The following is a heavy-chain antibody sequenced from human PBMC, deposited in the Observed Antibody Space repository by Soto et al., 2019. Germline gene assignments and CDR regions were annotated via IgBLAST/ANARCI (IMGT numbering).Heavy chain of an antibody. CDR2: ISGSGGST. Sequence: VQLLESGGGLVQPGGSLRLSCAASGFTFSSYAMSWVRQAPGKGLEWVSAISGSGGSTYYADSVKGRFTISRDNSKNTLYLQMNSLRAEDTAVYYCAKDRPYYYGSGSFDAFDIWGQGTMVTVSS. V-gene: IGHV3-23*01. J-gene: IGHJ3*02. CDR1: GFTFSSYA. D-gene: IGHD3-10*01. CDR3: AKDRPYYYGSGSFDAFDI.